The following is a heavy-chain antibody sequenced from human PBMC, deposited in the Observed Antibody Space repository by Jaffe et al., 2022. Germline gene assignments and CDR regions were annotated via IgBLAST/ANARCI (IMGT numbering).Heavy chain of an antibody. J-gene: IGHJ3*02. CDR1: GFSFETYS. CDR2: ISGNSGNI. CDR3: VRTGVEIVSSLIDPLNDVFDI. D-gene: IGHD1-26*01. Sequence: EVQLVESGGGLVQPGGSLRLSCVASGFSFETYSMNWVRQAPGKGLEWLSYISGNSGNIAYADSVKGRFTISRDNAKTSLFLQMTSLRADDTALYYCVRTGVEIVSSLIDPLNDVFDIWGQGTQVTVSS. V-gene: IGHV3-48*01.